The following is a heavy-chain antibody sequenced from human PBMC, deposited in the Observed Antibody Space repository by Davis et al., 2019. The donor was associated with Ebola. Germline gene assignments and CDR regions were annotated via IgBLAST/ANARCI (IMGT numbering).Heavy chain of an antibody. CDR1: GFTFSSYA. D-gene: IGHD3-10*01. CDR3: AKDPARWFGELLYYGGHGYFDL. Sequence: GESLKISCAASGFTFSSYAMSWVRQAPGKGLEWVSAISGSGGSTYYADSVKGRFTISRDNSKNTLYLQMNSLRAEDTAVYYCAKDPARWFGELLYYGGHGYFDLWGRGTLVTVSS. CDR2: ISGSGGST. V-gene: IGHV3-23*01. J-gene: IGHJ2*01.